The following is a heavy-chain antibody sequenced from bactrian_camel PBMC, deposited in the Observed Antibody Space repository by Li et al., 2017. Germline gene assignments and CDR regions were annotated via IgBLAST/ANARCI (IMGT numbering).Heavy chain of an antibody. Sequence: HVQLVESGGGSVQAGGSLRLSCVVSGYTISADCMGWFRQAPGKEREAVAAVYTGGNGQITTYYRDSVKGRFTVSRDTAKNTLALQMNDLKPEDTAMYHCAADPPVSWYTDGDCVKDVYNYWGQGTQVTVS. CDR3: AADPPVSWYTDGDCVKDVYNY. CDR2: VYTGGNGQITT. CDR1: GYTISADC. D-gene: IGHD1*01. V-gene: IGHV3S1*01. J-gene: IGHJ4*01.